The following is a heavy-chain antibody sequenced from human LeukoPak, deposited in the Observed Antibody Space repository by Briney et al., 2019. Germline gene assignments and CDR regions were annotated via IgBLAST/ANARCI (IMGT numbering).Heavy chain of an antibody. D-gene: IGHD3-22*01. CDR1: GFTFSRHA. V-gene: IGHV3-48*03. Sequence: PGGSLRLSCAASGFTFSRHAIHWVRQAPGKGLEWVSYISSSGISIYYADSVKGRFTISRDNAKNSLYLQMNSLRAEDTAVYYCARGDYYDSSGHFDYWGQGTLVTVSS. CDR3: ARGDYYDSSGHFDY. CDR2: ISSSGISI. J-gene: IGHJ4*02.